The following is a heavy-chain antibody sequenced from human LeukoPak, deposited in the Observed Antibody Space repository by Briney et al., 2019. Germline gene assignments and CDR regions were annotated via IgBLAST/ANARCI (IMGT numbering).Heavy chain of an antibody. D-gene: IGHD2-15*01. J-gene: IGHJ5*02. CDR2: ISGSGGST. CDR1: GFTFSTYA. Sequence: GGSLRLSCAASGFTFSTYAMSWVRQAPGKGLEWVSGISGSGGSTYYADSVKGRFTISRDNSKNTLYLQMNRLRAEDTAVYYCARDGYCSGGSCYSNWFDPWGQGTLVTVSS. V-gene: IGHV3-23*01. CDR3: ARDGYCSGGSCYSNWFDP.